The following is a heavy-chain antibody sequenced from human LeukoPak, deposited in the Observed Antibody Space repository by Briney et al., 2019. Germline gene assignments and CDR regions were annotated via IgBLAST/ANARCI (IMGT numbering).Heavy chain of an antibody. J-gene: IGHJ4*02. CDR3: AASGYSYGRYYFDY. D-gene: IGHD5-18*01. V-gene: IGHV1-18*01. Sequence: ASVKVSCKASGYTFTSYGISWVRQAPGRGLEWMGWISAYNGNTNYAQKLQGRVTTTTDTSTSTAYMELRSLRTDDTAVYYCAASGYSYGRYYFDYWGQGTLVTVSS. CDR1: GYTFTSYG. CDR2: ISAYNGNT.